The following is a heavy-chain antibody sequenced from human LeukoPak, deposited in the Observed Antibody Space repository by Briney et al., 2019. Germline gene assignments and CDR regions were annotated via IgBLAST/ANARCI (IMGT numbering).Heavy chain of an antibody. J-gene: IGHJ3*02. CDR2: IIPIFGTA. CDR1: GGTFSSYK. D-gene: IGHD2-8*01. V-gene: IGHV1-69*13. Sequence: SVEVSCKASGGTFSSYKVTWVRQAPGQGLEWMGGIIPIFGTANYAQKFQGRVTITSDESTRTAYMELSNLRSEDPAVYYCARDLRPNLKKGVTSDAFDIWGQGTMVTVSS. CDR3: ARDLRPNLKKGVTSDAFDI.